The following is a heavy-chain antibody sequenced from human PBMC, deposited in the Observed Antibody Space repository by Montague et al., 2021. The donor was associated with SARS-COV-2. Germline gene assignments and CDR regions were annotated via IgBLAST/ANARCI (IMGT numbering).Heavy chain of an antibody. CDR2: ISYSGTT. J-gene: IGHJ4*02. CDR3: ARHYGSRLDS. V-gene: IGHV4-39*01. CDR1: GGSISSTTYR. Sequence: SETLSLTCTVSGGSISSTTYRWGWIRQPPGKGLEWIGFISYSGTTFYNPSLKSRISMSVDTPKSQFSLNLTSVTAADTAVYYCARHYGSRLDSWGQGTLVAVSS. D-gene: IGHD4-17*01.